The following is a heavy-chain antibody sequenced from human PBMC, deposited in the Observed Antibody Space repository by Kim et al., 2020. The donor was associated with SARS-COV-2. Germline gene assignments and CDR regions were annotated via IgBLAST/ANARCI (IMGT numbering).Heavy chain of an antibody. D-gene: IGHD3-10*01. V-gene: IGHV4-34*01. Sequence: SETLSLTCAVYGGSFSGYYWSWIRQPPGKGLEWIGEINHRRSTNYNPSLKSRVTISVDTSKTQFSLKLSPVPAADTAVYYWARGGRHYFGSGCYILYYG. CDR1: GGSFSGYY. CDR3: ARGGRHYFGSGCYILYYG. CDR2: INHRRST. J-gene: IGHJ6*01.